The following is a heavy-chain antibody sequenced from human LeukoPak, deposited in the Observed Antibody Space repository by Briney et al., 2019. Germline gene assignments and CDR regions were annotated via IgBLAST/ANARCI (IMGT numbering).Heavy chain of an antibody. J-gene: IGHJ6*03. Sequence: PWASVKVSCKASGYTFTGYYMHWVRQAPGQGLEWMGWINPNSGGTNYAQKFQGRVTMTRDTSISTAYMELSRLRSDDTAVYYCARDRARWDIVVVPGFYYMDVWGKGTTVTVSS. CDR3: ARDRARWDIVVVPGFYYMDV. CDR1: GYTFTGYY. D-gene: IGHD2-2*01. V-gene: IGHV1-2*02. CDR2: INPNSGGT.